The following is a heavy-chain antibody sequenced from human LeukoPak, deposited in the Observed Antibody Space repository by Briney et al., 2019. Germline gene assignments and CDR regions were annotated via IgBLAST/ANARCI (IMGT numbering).Heavy chain of an antibody. CDR1: GGTFSSYA. CDR2: IIPIFGTA. CDR3: ARDRGSSYTYESGYYYYYMDV. V-gene: IGHV1-69*05. J-gene: IGHJ6*03. D-gene: IGHD3-16*01. Sequence: SVKVSCKASGGTFSSYAISWVRQAPGQGLEWIGGIIPIFGTANYAQKFQGRVTITTDESTSTAYMELSSLRSEDTAVYYCARDRGSSYTYESGYYYYYMDVWGKGTTVTVSS.